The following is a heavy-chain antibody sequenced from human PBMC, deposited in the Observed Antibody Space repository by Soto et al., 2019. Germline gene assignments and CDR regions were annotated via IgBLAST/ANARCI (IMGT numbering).Heavy chain of an antibody. J-gene: IGHJ1*01. D-gene: IGHD2-2*01. CDR2: IYSGGST. Sequence: GGSLRLSCAASGFTVSSNYMSWVRQAPGKGLEWVSVIYSGGSTYYADSVKGRFTISRDNSKNTLYLQMNSLRAEDTAVYYCALGRMPHAEYFQHWGQGTLVTVSS. CDR3: ALGRMPHAEYFQH. CDR1: GFTVSSNY. V-gene: IGHV3-53*01.